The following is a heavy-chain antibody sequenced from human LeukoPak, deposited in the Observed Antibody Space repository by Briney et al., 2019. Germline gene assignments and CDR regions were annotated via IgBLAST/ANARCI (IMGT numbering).Heavy chain of an antibody. CDR3: ARTRNEYSSGWGVGYFDY. V-gene: IGHV3-7*01. J-gene: IGHJ4*02. D-gene: IGHD6-19*01. CDR2: IKQDGGEK. Sequence: GGSLRLSCAASGFTFSSYWMSWVRQAPGKGLEWVANIKQDGGEKYYVDSVKGRFTISRDNAKNSLYLQMNSLRAEDTAVYYCARTRNEYSSGWGVGYFDYWGQGTLVTVSS. CDR1: GFTFSSYW.